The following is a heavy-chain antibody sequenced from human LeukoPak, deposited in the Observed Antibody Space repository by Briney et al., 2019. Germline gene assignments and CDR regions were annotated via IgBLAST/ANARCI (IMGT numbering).Heavy chain of an antibody. V-gene: IGHV3-48*01. D-gene: IGHD4-11*01. J-gene: IGHJ4*02. CDR3: ASSDNSNYCFDY. CDR1: GFTFSSYS. Sequence: PGGSLRLSCAASGFTFSSYSMNWVRQAPGKGLEWVSFISSIGGNIYYADSVKGRFTISRDNADNSLYLQMNSLRAEDTAVYYCASSDNSNYCFDYWGQGTLVTVSS. CDR2: ISSIGGNI.